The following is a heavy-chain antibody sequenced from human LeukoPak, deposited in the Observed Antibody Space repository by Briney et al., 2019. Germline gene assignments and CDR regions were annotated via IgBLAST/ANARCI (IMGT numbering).Heavy chain of an antibody. V-gene: IGHV3-48*03. CDR2: ISSSGGTI. Sequence: GGSLRLSCAASGFTFSSYEMNWVRQAPGKGLEWVSYISSSGGTIYYADSVKGRFTISRDNAKNSLYLQMNSLRAEDTAVYYCARDLGVMEYYYYYYGMDVWGQGTTVTVSS. CDR3: ARDLGVMEYYYYYYGMDV. J-gene: IGHJ6*02. CDR1: GFTFSSYE. D-gene: IGHD3-16*01.